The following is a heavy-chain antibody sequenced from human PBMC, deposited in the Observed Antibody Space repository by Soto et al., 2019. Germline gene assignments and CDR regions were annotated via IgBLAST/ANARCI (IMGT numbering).Heavy chain of an antibody. V-gene: IGHV3-9*01. CDR3: AKAIYDFWSEDHYYMDV. CDR2: ISWNSGSI. CDR1: GFTFDDYV. D-gene: IGHD3-3*01. Sequence: EVQLVESGGGLVQPGRSLRLSCAASGFTFDDYVMHWVRQAPGKGLEWVSGISWNSGSIGYADSVKGRFTISRDNAKNSLYLQMNSLRAEDTALYYCAKAIYDFWSEDHYYMDVWGKGTTVTVSS. J-gene: IGHJ6*03.